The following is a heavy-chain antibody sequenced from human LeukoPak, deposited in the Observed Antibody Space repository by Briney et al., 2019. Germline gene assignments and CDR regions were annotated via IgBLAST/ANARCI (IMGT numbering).Heavy chain of an antibody. Sequence: GGSLRLSCAASGFTFSSYGMHWVRQAPGKGLEWVAVIWYDGSNKYYADSVKGRFTISRDNSKNTLYLQMNSLRAEDTAEYYCARDTPIALPAAGTEGTFDYWGQGTLVTVSS. CDR2: IWYDGSNK. CDR1: GFTFSSYG. V-gene: IGHV3-33*01. D-gene: IGHD6-13*01. CDR3: ARDTPIALPAAGTEGTFDY. J-gene: IGHJ4*02.